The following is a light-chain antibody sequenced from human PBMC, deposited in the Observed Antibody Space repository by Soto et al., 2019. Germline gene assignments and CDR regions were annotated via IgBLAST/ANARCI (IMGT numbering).Light chain of an antibody. CDR1: SSNIGSLYD. CDR2: DNS. Sequence: QSVLTQPPSVSGAPGQRVTISCTGSSSNIGSLYDVHWYQQLPGTAPKLLIYDNSNRPSGVPDRFSGSKSGTSASLDITGLQAEDEADYYCQSYDSSLSASVFGGGTQLTVL. V-gene: IGLV1-40*01. J-gene: IGLJ2*01. CDR3: QSYDSSLSASV.